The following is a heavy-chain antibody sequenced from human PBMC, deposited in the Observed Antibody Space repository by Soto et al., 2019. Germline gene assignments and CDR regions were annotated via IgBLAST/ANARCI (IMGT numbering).Heavy chain of an antibody. CDR3: ARGAWYSSNWTSDY. Sequence: QVQLQQWGAGLLKPSETLSLTCAVYGGSFSGYYWSWIRQPPGKGLEWIGEAHHSGSTNYDPSLKSRVMISVDPSKSQFSLKLSSVTAADTAVYYCARGAWYSSNWTSDYWGQGTLVTVSS. J-gene: IGHJ4*02. V-gene: IGHV4-34*01. CDR2: AHHSGST. D-gene: IGHD6-13*01. CDR1: GGSFSGYY.